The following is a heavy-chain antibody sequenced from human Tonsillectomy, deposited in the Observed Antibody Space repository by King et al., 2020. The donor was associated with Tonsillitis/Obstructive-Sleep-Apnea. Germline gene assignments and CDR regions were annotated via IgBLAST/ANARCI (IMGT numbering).Heavy chain of an antibody. CDR2: ISGSGGNT. V-gene: IGHV3-23*04. D-gene: IGHD6-19*01. CDR3: AKYRGTGWYTDYYGLDV. Sequence: VQLVESGGGLVQPGGSLRLSCAASGFTFSGYAMTWVRQAPGKGLEWVSVISGSGGNTYYADSVKGRFTISRDNSKNTLHLQMNSLRAEDTAVYYCAKYRGTGWYTDYYGLDVWGQGTTVTVSS. J-gene: IGHJ6*02. CDR1: GFTFSGYA.